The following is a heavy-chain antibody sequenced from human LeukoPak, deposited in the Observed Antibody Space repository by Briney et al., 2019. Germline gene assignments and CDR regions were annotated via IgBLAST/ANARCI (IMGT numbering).Heavy chain of an antibody. Sequence: PGGSLRLSCAASGFTFSDHYIDWVRQAPGQGLEWVARTRNKVNSYTTAYAAPVTGRFTVSRDDTSHSVYLQMNSLKIEDTAVYYCARSMYGEGRRIIDFDYWGQGSLLTVSS. D-gene: IGHD4/OR15-4a*01. CDR1: GFTFSDHY. J-gene: IGHJ4*02. CDR2: TRNKVNSYTT. CDR3: ARSMYGEGRRIIDFDY. V-gene: IGHV3-72*01.